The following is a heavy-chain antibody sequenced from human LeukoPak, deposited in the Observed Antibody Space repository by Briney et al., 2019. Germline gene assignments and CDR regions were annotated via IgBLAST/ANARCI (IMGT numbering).Heavy chain of an antibody. V-gene: IGHV1-18*01. J-gene: IGHJ6*02. CDR3: ARVDYCSSTSCYAGYYNGMDV. Sequence: GASVKVSCKASGCTFTSYGFNWVRQAPGQGLEWMGWISAYNGNTNYAQKLQGRVTMTTDTSTSTAYMELRSLRSDDTAVYYCARVDYCSSTSCYAGYYNGMDVWGQGTTVTVSS. CDR1: GCTFTSYG. D-gene: IGHD2-2*01. CDR2: ISAYNGNT.